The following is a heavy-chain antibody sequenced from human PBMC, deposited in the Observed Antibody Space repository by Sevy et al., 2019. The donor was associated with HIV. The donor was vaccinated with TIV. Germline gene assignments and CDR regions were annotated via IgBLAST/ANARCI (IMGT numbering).Heavy chain of an antibody. V-gene: IGHV4-4*02. CDR3: ARRAPGYIEVVGGDACNAFDI. Sequence: SETLSLTCAVSGGSISSSNWWSWVRQPPGKGLEWIGEIYRSGSTNYNPSLKSRVTISVDKSKNQFSLKLSSVTAADTAVYYCARRAPGYIEVVGGDACNAFDIWGQGTMVTVSS. CDR2: IYRSGST. CDR1: GGSISSSNW. D-gene: IGHD2-15*01. J-gene: IGHJ3*02.